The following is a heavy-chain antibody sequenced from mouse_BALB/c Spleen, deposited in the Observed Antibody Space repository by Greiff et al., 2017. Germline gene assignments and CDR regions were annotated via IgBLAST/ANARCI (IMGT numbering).Heavy chain of an antibody. CDR2: IHPSDSET. CDR3: AREVDTTRDAMDY. J-gene: IGHJ4*01. Sequence: VQLQQPGAELVRPGASVKLSCKASGYSFTSYWMNWVKQRPGQGLEWIGMIHPSDSETRLNQKFKDKATLTVDTSSSTAYKQRSSPTSEDSAVYCCAREVDTTRDAMDYWGQGTSVTVAS. CDR1: GYSFTSYW. D-gene: IGHD2-2*01. V-gene: IGHV1-59*01.